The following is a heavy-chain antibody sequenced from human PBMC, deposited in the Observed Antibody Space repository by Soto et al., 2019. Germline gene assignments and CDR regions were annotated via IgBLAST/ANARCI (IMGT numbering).Heavy chain of an antibody. J-gene: IGHJ6*02. CDR1: GGTSSSYA. CDR2: IIPIFGTA. Sequence: SVKVSCKASGGTSSSYAISWVRQAPGQGLEWMGGIIPIFGTANYAQKFQGRVTITADESTSTAYMELSSLRSEDTAVYYCARDLGYSSPPNYYYGMDVWGQGTTVTVSS. V-gene: IGHV1-69*13. D-gene: IGHD6-13*01. CDR3: ARDLGYSSPPNYYYGMDV.